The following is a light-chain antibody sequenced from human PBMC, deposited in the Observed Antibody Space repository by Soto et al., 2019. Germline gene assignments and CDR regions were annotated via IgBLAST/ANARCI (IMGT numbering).Light chain of an antibody. V-gene: IGKV3-11*01. Sequence: EIVLTQSPATLSLSPGERATLSCRASQSVSSSLAWYQQKPGQAPRLLIYDASSRATGTPARFSGSGSGTDFTLTISSLEPEDFAVYYCQQRSNWPPVTFGQGTRLEIK. CDR3: QQRSNWPPVT. CDR2: DAS. J-gene: IGKJ5*01. CDR1: QSVSSS.